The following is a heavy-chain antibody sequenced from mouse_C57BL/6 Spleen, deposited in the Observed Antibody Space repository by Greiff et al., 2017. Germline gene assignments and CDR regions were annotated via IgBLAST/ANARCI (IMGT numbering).Heavy chain of an antibody. CDR1: GFTFSDYY. CDR2: INYDGSST. V-gene: IGHV5-16*01. J-gene: IGHJ2*01. CDR3: ARDDYYGSSHYFDY. Sequence: EVMLVESEGGLVQPGSSMKLSCTASGFTFSDYYMAWVRQVPEKGLEWVANINYDGSSTYYLDSLKSRFIISRDNAKNILYLQMSSLKSEDTATYYCARDDYYGSSHYFDYWGQGTTLTVSS. D-gene: IGHD1-1*01.